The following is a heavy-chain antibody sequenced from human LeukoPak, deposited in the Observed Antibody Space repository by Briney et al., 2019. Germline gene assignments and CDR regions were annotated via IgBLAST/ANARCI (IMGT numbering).Heavy chain of an antibody. CDR2: IYTSGST. J-gene: IGHJ4*02. CDR3: ARSGSGSYQSSFDY. D-gene: IGHD3-10*01. V-gene: IGHV4-4*07. CDR1: GYSISSDYY. Sequence: SETLSLTCTVSGYSISSDYYWGWIRQPAGKGLEWIGRIYTSGSTNYNPSLKSRVTMSVDTSKNQFSLKLSSVTAADTAVYYCARSGSGSYQSSFDYWGQGTLVTVSS.